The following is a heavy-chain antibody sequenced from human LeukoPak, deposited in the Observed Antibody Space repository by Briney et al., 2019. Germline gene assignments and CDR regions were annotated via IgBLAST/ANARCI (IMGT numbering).Heavy chain of an antibody. D-gene: IGHD3-10*01. V-gene: IGHV1-69*05. J-gene: IGHJ4*02. CDR3: ARSPGSYYACFDY. CDR2: IIPIFGTA. Sequence: ASVKVSCKASGGTFSSYAISLVRQAPGQGLEWMGRIIPIFGTANYAQKFQGRVTITTDESTSTAYMELSSLRSEDTAVYYCARSPGSYYACFDYWGQGTLVTVS. CDR1: GGTFSSYA.